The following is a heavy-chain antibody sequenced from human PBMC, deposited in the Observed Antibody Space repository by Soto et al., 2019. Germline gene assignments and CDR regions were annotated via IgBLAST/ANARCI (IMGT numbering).Heavy chain of an antibody. J-gene: IGHJ1*01. Sequence: QVQLVESGGGVVQPGRSLRLSCAASGFTFSNYGMHWVRQAPGKGLEWGALISYDGSSKDYADSVKGRFTTSRDNSKSTRYLQMNSLRGEDTAVYYCARGGYGESHAQYFQPWGQGTLVTVSS. CDR3: ARGGYGESHAQYFQP. D-gene: IGHD4-17*01. V-gene: IGHV3-30-3*01. CDR1: GFTFSNYG. CDR2: ISYDGSSK.